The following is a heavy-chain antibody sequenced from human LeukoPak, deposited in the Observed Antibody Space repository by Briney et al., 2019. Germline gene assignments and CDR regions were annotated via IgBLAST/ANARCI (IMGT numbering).Heavy chain of an antibody. D-gene: IGHD6-13*01. V-gene: IGHV4-59*01. CDR3: ARVIAAAVHFDY. Sequence: PSETLSLTCTVSGGSISSYYWSWIRQPPGKGLEWIGYIYYSGSTNYNPSLKSRVTISVDTSKNQFSLKLSSVTAADTAVYYCARVIAAAVHFDYWGQGTLVTVSS. J-gene: IGHJ4*02. CDR2: IYYSGST. CDR1: GGSISSYY.